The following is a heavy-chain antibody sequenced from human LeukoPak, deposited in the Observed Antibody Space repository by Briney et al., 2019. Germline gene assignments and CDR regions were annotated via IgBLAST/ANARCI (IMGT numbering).Heavy chain of an antibody. CDR3: AREPYYYDGSGVFDY. V-gene: IGHV3-7*05. Sequence: GGSLRLSCAAFGXTFTKYWMSWVRLAPGKGLKWVATINQDGSEKDFVDSVKGRFTISRDNAKNSLYLQMNSLRAEDTAVYYCAREPYYYDGSGVFDYWGQGTLVTVSS. D-gene: IGHD3-22*01. J-gene: IGHJ4*02. CDR1: GXTFTKYW. CDR2: INQDGSEK.